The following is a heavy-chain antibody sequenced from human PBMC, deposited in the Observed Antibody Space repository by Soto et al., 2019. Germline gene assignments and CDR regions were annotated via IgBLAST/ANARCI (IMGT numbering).Heavy chain of an antibody. V-gene: IGHV3-23*01. CDR1: GFTFSSYA. CDR2: ISGSGGST. Sequence: GGSPRLSCAASGFTFSSYAMSWVRQAPGKGLEWVSAISGSGGSTYYADSVKGRFTISRDNSKNTLYLQMNSLRAEDTAVYYCAKDNDFGDYYYYYYYMDVWGKGTTVTVSS. CDR3: AKDNDFGDYYYYYYYMDV. J-gene: IGHJ6*03. D-gene: IGHD3-3*01.